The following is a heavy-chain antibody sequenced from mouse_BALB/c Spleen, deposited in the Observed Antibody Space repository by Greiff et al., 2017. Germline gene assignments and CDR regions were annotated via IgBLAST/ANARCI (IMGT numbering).Heavy chain of an antibody. Sequence: EVQLVESGGGLVKPGGSLKLSCAASGFTFSSFGMHWVRQAPEKGLEWVAYISSGSSTIYYADTVKGRFTISRDNPKNTLFLQMTSLRSEDTAMYYCARSEYYGSSPYFDYWGQGTTLTVSS. J-gene: IGHJ2*01. CDR1: GFTFSSFG. CDR2: ISSGSSTI. V-gene: IGHV5-17*02. CDR3: ARSEYYGSSPYFDY. D-gene: IGHD1-1*01.